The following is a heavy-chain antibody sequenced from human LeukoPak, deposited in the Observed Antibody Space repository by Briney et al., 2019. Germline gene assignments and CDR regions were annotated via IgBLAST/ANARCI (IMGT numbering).Heavy chain of an antibody. D-gene: IGHD3-3*01. V-gene: IGHV3-73*01. Sequence: PGGSLKLSCAASGFTFSGSAMHWVRQASGKGLEWVGRIRSKANSYATAYAAPVKGRFTISRDDSKNTAYLQMNSLKTEDTAVYYCTREYDFWSGYRYYYYYYYMDVWGKGTTVTVSS. CDR3: TREYDFWSGYRYYYYYYYMDV. CDR2: IRSKANSYAT. J-gene: IGHJ6*03. CDR1: GFTFSGSA.